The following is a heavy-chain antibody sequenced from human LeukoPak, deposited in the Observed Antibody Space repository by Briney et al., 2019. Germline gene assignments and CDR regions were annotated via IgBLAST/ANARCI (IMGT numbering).Heavy chain of an antibody. V-gene: IGHV4-34*01. CDR1: GGSFSGYY. CDR2: INHSGST. CDR3: ARREVTGGPFDY. J-gene: IGHJ4*02. D-gene: IGHD7-27*01. Sequence: SETLSLTCAVYGGSFSGYYWNWIRQPPGKGLEWIGEINHSGSTNYNPSLKSRVTISVDTSKNQFSLTLSSVTAADTAVYYCARREVTGGPFDYWGQGTLVTVSS.